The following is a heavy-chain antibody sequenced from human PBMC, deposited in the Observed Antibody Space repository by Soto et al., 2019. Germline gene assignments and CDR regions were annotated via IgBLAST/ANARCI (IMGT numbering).Heavy chain of an antibody. D-gene: IGHD6-13*01. CDR2: ITGSGGST. Sequence: AGGSLRLSCAASGFTFSSYAMSWVRLSPGKGLEWVSAITGSGGSTYYADSVKGRLTVSRDNSKNTLYLQLNSLRAEDTAIYYCATVDSTNGYSWGQGTLVTVSS. J-gene: IGHJ4*02. CDR3: ATVDSTNGYS. V-gene: IGHV3-23*01. CDR1: GFTFSSYA.